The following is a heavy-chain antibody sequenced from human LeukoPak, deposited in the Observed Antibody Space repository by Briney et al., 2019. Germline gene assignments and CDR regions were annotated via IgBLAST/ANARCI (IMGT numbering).Heavy chain of an antibody. CDR1: GFTFSDYW. CDR3: ARDGTAAGLYFDL. CDR2: IRQDGGEK. D-gene: IGHD6-13*01. J-gene: IGHJ4*02. V-gene: IGHV3-7*01. Sequence: GSLRLSCAVSGFTFSDYWMNWVRQAPGKGLEWVASIRQDGGEKSYVDSVEGRLTISRDNTKHSLYLQMSSLRAEDTGVYYCARDGTAAGLYFDLWGQGTLVTVSS.